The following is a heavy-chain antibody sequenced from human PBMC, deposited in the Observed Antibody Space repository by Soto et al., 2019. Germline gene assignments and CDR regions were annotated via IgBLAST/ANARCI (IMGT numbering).Heavy chain of an antibody. Sequence: PSETLSLTCTVSGGSISSYYWSWIRQPPGKGLEWIGYIYYSGSTNYNPSLKSRVTISVDTSKNQFSLKLSSVTAADTAVYYCATADTAMQFDYWGQGTLVTVS. D-gene: IGHD5-18*01. CDR3: ATADTAMQFDY. J-gene: IGHJ4*02. V-gene: IGHV4-59*01. CDR1: GGSISSYY. CDR2: IYYSGST.